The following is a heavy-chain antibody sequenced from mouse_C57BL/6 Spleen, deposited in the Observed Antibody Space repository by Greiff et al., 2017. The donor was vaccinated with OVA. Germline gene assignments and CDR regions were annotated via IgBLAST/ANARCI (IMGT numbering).Heavy chain of an antibody. CDR1: GFNIKDYY. J-gene: IGHJ3*01. Sequence: VQLKESGAELVKPGASVKLSCTASGFNIKDYYMHWVKQRTEQGLEWIGRIDPEDGETKYAPKFQGKATITADTSSNTAYLQLSSLTSEDTAVYYCAMDYGSSPWFAYWGQGTLVTVSA. V-gene: IGHV14-2*01. D-gene: IGHD1-1*01. CDR2: IDPEDGET. CDR3: AMDYGSSPWFAY.